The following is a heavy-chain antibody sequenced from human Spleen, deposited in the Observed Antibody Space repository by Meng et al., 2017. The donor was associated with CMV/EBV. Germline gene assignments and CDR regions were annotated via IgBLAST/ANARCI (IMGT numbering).Heavy chain of an antibody. J-gene: IGHJ4*02. CDR3: VRGYNSFDS. Sequence: GGSLRLSCAASGFTFSSYSMNWVRQAPGKGLEWVGRSRNKANRYTTEYAASVKGRFTVSRDESKNSLYLQMNSLKTEDTAVYYCVRGYNSFDSWGQGTLVTVSS. CDR2: SRNKANRYTT. CDR1: GFTFSSYS. D-gene: IGHD1-1*01. V-gene: IGHV3-72*01.